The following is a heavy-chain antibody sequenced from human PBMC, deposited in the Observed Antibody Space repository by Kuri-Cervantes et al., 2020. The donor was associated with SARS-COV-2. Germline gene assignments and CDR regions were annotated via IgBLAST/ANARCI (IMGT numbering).Heavy chain of an antibody. D-gene: IGHD3-16*01. J-gene: IGHJ6*03. CDR3: ARGAANYYYMDV. V-gene: IGHV3-33*08. Sequence: LSLTCAASGSAFSDYSMLWFRQAPGKGLEWVAVIWYDGENEYYAGSVKGRFTISRDNSKNTVSLHMNSLRAEDTAMYYCARGAANYYYMDVWGKGTTVTVSS. CDR2: IWYDGENE. CDR1: GSAFSDYS.